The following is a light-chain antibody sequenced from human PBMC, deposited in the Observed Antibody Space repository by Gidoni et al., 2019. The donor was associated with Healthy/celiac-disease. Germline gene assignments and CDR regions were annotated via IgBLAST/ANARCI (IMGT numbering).Light chain of an antibody. V-gene: IGLV2-14*01. CDR1: SSDGVGYNY. CDR2: EVS. Sequence: QSALTQPASVSGSPGQSITISCTGTSSDGVGYNYVSWYQQHPGKAPKLMIYEVSNRPSGVSNRFSGSKSGNTASLTISGLQAEDEADYYCSSYTSSSTPYVFGTGTKVTVL. CDR3: SSYTSSSTPYV. J-gene: IGLJ1*01.